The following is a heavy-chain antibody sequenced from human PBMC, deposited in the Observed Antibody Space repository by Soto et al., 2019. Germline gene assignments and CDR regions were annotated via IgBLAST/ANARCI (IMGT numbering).Heavy chain of an antibody. Sequence: QITLKESGPPLVKPTQTLTLTCTFSGFSLSINGVAVGWIRQPPGQALEWLALIYWDDDQRYNPSLKNRLTITKDTSRNQVVLTMTNMDPVDTATYYCARKRDDPGGCKYWGQGPLVTVSS. CDR2: IYWDDDQ. J-gene: IGHJ4*02. CDR3: ARKRDDPGGCKY. CDR1: GFSLSINGVA. V-gene: IGHV2-5*02.